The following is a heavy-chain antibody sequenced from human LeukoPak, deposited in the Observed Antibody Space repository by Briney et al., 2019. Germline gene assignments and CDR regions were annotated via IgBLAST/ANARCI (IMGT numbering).Heavy chain of an antibody. J-gene: IGHJ4*02. D-gene: IGHD3-22*01. CDR1: LGSFSTYY. V-gene: IGHV4-59*01. CDR2: VYYTGST. Sequence: SETLSLTCTLSLGSFSTYYWSWIRQPPGKGLEWIGYVYYTGSTNYNPSLKSRVTISVDTSKNQFSLKVSSVTAADTAVYYCARDRAYYDSSGYYDYWGQGTLVTVSS. CDR3: ARDRAYYDSSGYYDY.